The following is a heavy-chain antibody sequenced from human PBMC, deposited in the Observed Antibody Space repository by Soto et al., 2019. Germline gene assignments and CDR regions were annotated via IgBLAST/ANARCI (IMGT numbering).Heavy chain of an antibody. J-gene: IGHJ6*03. CDR1: GVTFSSYW. V-gene: IGHV3-74*01. CDR2: INSDGSST. CDR3: ASLPPRNYYYYMDV. Sequence: PGGSLRVSCAASGVTFSSYWMHSGRQAPGKELVWVSRINSDGSSTSYAASVKGRFTISRDNAKNTLYLQMNSLRAEDTAVYYCASLPPRNYYYYMDVWGKGTTVTVSS.